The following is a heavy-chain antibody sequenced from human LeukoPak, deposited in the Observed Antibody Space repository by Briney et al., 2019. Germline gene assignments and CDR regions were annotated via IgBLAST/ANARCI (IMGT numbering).Heavy chain of an antibody. V-gene: IGHV1-18*01. Sequence: GASVKVSCKASGYTFISCGISWVRRAPGQGLEWMGWISVYNGNTNYAQNLQGRVTMTRDTSTSTAYMELRNLRSDDTAVYYCARDRLDSGRYYPHSFDSWGQGTLVTVSS. CDR2: ISVYNGNT. CDR1: GYTFISCG. D-gene: IGHD1-26*01. J-gene: IGHJ4*02. CDR3: ARDRLDSGRYYPHSFDS.